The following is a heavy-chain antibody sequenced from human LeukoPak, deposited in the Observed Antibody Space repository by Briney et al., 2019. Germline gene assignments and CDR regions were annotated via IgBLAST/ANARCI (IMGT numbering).Heavy chain of an antibody. J-gene: IGHJ4*02. CDR2: IYPGDSDT. V-gene: IGHV5-51*01. CDR1: GYSFTSYW. CDR3: ARQPAVNCSGGSCYSSDY. Sequence: GESLKISCKGSGYSFTSYWIGWVRQMPGKGLEWMGIIYPGDSDTRYSPSFQGQVTISADKSISTAYLQWSSLKASHTAMYYCARQPAVNCSGGSCYSSDYWGQGTLVTVSS. D-gene: IGHD2-15*01.